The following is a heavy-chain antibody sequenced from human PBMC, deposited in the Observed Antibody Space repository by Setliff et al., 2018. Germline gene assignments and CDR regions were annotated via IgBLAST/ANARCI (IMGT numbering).Heavy chain of an antibody. Sequence: RLSCAASGFTFSSYGMNWVRQAPGKGLEWLSYISSSSTTIYYADSVKGRFTVSRDNAKNSLHLQMNSLRADDAAVYYCARSSAPIKRDYMDVWGKGTTVTVSS. CDR2: ISSSSTTI. CDR3: ARSSAPIKRDYMDV. CDR1: GFTFSSYG. V-gene: IGHV3-48*01. D-gene: IGHD2-2*02. J-gene: IGHJ6*03.